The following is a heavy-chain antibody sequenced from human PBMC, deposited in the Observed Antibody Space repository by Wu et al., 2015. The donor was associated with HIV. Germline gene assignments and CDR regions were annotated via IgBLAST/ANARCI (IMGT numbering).Heavy chain of an antibody. D-gene: IGHD3-22*01. CDR1: GYSFTTYT. CDR2: ISPYNDNT. Sequence: QVHLVQSGAEVKKPGASVKVSCKASGYSFTTYTITWLRQAPGQGLEWMGWISPYNDNTNYAQKLQDRVTMTTDTSTNTAFMELRSLRSDDTAMYFCARGHYYDTSSSPMYWGPGTRVIVSS. J-gene: IGHJ4*02. CDR3: ARGHYYDTSSSPMY. V-gene: IGHV1-18*01.